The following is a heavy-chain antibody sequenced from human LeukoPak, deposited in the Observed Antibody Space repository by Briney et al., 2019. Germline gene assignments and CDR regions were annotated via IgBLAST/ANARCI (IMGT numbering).Heavy chain of an antibody. Sequence: GGSLRLSCAASGFTFRNHEMNWVRQAPGKGLEWVSHISSSGSPIYYADSVRGRFTISRDNAYNSLYLQMNSLRAEDTAVYYCARSFDFWGQGNLVTVSS. CDR1: GFTFRNHE. CDR3: ARSFDF. V-gene: IGHV3-48*03. CDR2: ISSSGSPI. J-gene: IGHJ4*02.